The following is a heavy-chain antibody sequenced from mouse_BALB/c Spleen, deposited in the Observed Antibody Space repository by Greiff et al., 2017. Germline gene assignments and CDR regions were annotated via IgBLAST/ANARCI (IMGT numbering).Heavy chain of an antibody. V-gene: IGHV5-12-1*01. J-gene: IGHJ4*01. D-gene: IGHD2-3*01. CDR3: ARHPDGYYAMDY. CDR2: ISSGGGST. CDR1: GFAFSSYD. Sequence: EVKLVESGGGLVKPGGSLKLSCAASGFAFSSYDMSWVRQTPEKRLEWVAYISSGGGSTYYPDTVKGRFTISRDNAKNTLYLQMSSLKSEDTAMYYCARHPDGYYAMDYWGQGTSVTVSS.